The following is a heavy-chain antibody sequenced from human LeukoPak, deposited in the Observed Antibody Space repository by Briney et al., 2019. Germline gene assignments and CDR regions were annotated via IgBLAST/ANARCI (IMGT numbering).Heavy chain of an antibody. Sequence: PGGSLRLSCAASGFTLSAYWMHWVRQAPGKGLVWVSRINRDGSSTSYADSVKGRFTISRDNSKNTLYLQMNSLRAEDTAVYYCAKRAFGGKVPGADYFQHWGQGTLVTVSS. D-gene: IGHD4-23*01. CDR2: INRDGSST. CDR3: AKRAFGGKVPGADYFQH. V-gene: IGHV3-74*01. CDR1: GFTLSAYW. J-gene: IGHJ1*01.